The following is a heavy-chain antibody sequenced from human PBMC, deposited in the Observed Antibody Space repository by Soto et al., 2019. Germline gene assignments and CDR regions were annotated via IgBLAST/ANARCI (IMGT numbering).Heavy chain of an antibody. Sequence: PWGSLRLSCAASGFTVSSNYMSWVRQAPGKGLEWVSVIYSGGSAYYADSVKGRFTISRDNSKNTLYLQMNSLRAEDTAVYYCRKNGYSYGGVYFDYGGRGPLVTVS. J-gene: IGHJ4*02. V-gene: IGHV3-66*01. CDR1: GFTVSSNY. CDR3: RKNGYSYGGVYFDY. D-gene: IGHD5-18*01. CDR2: IYSGGSA.